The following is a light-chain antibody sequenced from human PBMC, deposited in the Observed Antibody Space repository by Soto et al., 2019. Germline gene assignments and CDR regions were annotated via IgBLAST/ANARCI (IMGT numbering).Light chain of an antibody. CDR1: QSISSY. CDR2: AAS. V-gene: IGKV1-39*01. Sequence: DIQMTQSPSSLSASVGDRVTITCRASQSISSYLNWYQQKPGKAPKLLIYAASSLQSGVPSRFSGSGSGTDFTLTISSLQPEDFATYYCQQSYRTPTFGQGTKVE. J-gene: IGKJ1*01. CDR3: QQSYRTPT.